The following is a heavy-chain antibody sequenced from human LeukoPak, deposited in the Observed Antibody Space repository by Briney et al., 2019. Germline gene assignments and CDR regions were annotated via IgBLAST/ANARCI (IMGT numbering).Heavy chain of an antibody. CDR3: ARRQIPYYFDN. V-gene: IGHV5-51*01. Sequence: GESLKISCKASGYSFTNYWIGWVRQMPGKGLEWMGIIYPGDSDTRYSPSFQGQVTISADNSISTAYLQWSSRKASDTAMYYCARRQIPYYFDNWGQGTLVTVSS. CDR1: GYSFTNYW. J-gene: IGHJ4*02. CDR2: IYPGDSDT.